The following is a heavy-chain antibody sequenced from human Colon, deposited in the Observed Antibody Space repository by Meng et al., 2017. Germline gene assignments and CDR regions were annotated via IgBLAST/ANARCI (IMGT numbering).Heavy chain of an antibody. CDR3: GRDYSNGGLDY. CDR2: ISGPGSAI. Sequence: QVQLVESGGGLVKPGGSLRLSCAASGFTFSGYYMMWIRQAPGKGLEWVSYISGPGSAIYYADSVKGRFTVSRDNAKNTLYLQMNSPRAEDTAVYYCGRDYSNGGLDYWGQGTLVTVSS. V-gene: IGHV3-11*01. J-gene: IGHJ4*02. CDR1: GFTFSGYY. D-gene: IGHD2-21*01.